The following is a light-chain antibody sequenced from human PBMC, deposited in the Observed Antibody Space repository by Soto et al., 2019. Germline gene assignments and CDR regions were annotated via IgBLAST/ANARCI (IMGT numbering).Light chain of an antibody. CDR2: WAS. Sequence: DIVMTQSPDSLAVSLGERATINCRSSQTVLYSSNNKNHLAWYQQKPGQPPKLLIYWASTRESGVPDRFSGSGSGTDFTLTISSLQAEDVAVYYCQQYYTTPYTFGQGTKLAI. CDR1: QTVLYSSNNKNH. CDR3: QQYYTTPYT. J-gene: IGKJ2*01. V-gene: IGKV4-1*01.